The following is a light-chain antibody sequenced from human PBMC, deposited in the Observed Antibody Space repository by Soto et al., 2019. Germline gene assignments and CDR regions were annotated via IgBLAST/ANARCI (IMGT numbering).Light chain of an antibody. V-gene: IGKV1-39*01. J-gene: IGKJ1*01. CDR1: QSIVTY. CDR2: AAS. Sequence: DIQMTQASSALSASVGDRVSITCGSSQSIVTYLNWYLQKPGKAHKLLIYAASNLQSGVPSRFSGRGSGTDFTLTIRSLKPEDFATYFCQKSSSTPPWTFGPVTQVDLK. CDR3: QKSSSTPPWT.